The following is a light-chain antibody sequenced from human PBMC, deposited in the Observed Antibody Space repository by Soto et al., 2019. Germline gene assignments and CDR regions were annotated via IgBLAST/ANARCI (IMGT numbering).Light chain of an antibody. J-gene: IGKJ5*01. Sequence: EIVLTQSPATLSLSPGERATLSCRASQSVSSYLAWYQQKPGQAPRLLIYDASNRATGIPARFSGSGSGTDFTRTITSLEPEDFAVYYGQQRSNWPPITFGQGTRLEIK. CDR1: QSVSSY. CDR3: QQRSNWPPIT. V-gene: IGKV3-11*01. CDR2: DAS.